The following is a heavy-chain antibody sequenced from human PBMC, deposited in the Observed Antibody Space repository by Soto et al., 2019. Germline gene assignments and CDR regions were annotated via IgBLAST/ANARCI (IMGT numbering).Heavy chain of an antibody. CDR1: GGSISTSGYY. CDR2: IYYSGST. V-gene: IGHV4-39*01. Sequence: QLQLQESGPGLVKPSETLSLTCTVSGGSISTSGYYWGWIRQPPGKGLEWIGSIYYSGSTYYNPSLKCRVTISVDTSKNQFSLKLSSVTAADPAVYYCARDYDSSGDYWGQGTLVTVSS. J-gene: IGHJ4*02. CDR3: ARDYDSSGDY. D-gene: IGHD3-22*01.